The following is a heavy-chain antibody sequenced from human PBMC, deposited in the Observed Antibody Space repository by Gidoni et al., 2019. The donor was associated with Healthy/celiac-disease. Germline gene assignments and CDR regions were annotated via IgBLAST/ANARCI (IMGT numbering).Heavy chain of an antibody. D-gene: IGHD2-15*01. Sequence: PGKGLEGIGEINHSGSTNYNPSLKSRVTISVDTSKNQFSLQLSSVTAADTAVYYCARGRGCSGGSCYFDYGGQGTLVTVSS. CDR3: ARGRGCSGGSCYFDY. V-gene: IGHV4-34*01. CDR2: INHSGST. J-gene: IGHJ4*02.